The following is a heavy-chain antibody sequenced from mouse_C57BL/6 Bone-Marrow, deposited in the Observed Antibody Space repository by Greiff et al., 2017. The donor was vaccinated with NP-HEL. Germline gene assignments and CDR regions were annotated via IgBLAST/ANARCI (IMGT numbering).Heavy chain of an antibody. J-gene: IGHJ1*03. CDR2: INPYNGGT. CDR1: GYTFTDYY. Sequence: VQLQQSGPVLVKPGASVKMSCKASGYTFTDYYMNWVKQSHGKSLEWIGVINPYNGGTSYNQKFKGKATLTVDKSSSTAYMELNSLTSEDSAVYYCARHYYGKNWYFDVWGTGTTVTVSS. V-gene: IGHV1-19*01. D-gene: IGHD1-1*01. CDR3: ARHYYGKNWYFDV.